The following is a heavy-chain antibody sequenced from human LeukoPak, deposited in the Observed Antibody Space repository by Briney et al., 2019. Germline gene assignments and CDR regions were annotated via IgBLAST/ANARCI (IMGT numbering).Heavy chain of an antibody. CDR2: IYYSGST. J-gene: IGHJ6*03. Sequence: SETLSLTCVVSGGSISSGAYSWAWIRQPLGKGLEWIGHIYYSGSTFYNPSLKSRVTIFEDTAKNQVSLQLSSVTAADTAVYYCARARRDNHYFYYIMDVWGKGTTVTVSS. CDR1: GGSISSGAYS. V-gene: IGHV4-30-4*07. CDR3: ARARRDNHYFYYIMDV. D-gene: IGHD2-21*01.